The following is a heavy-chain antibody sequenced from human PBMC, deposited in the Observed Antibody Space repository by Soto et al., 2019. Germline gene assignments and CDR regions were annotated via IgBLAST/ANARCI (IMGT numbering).Heavy chain of an antibody. V-gene: IGHV3-7*01. CDR2: IKKDGSEK. J-gene: IGHJ4*02. CDR3: ARDGIGGDWNTVF. Sequence: GGTLRLSCRATGCICSDYWMSWVRQAPGKGLGWVANIKKDGSEKYYVDSVKGRFIVSRDNARNSLFLQMNSLRAEDTAIYYCARDGIGGDWNTVFWGQGT. CDR1: GCICSDYW. D-gene: IGHD2-21*02.